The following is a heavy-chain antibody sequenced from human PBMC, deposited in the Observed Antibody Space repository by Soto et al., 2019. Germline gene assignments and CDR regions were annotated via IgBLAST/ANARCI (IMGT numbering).Heavy chain of an antibody. V-gene: IGHV3-30*18. CDR3: AKDPDYDILTGIDY. CDR1: GFTFSSYG. Sequence: PGGSLRLSCAASGFTFSSYGMHWVRQAPGKGLEWVAVISYDGSNKYYADSVKGRFTISRDNSKNTLYLQMNSLRAEATAVYYCAKDPDYDILTGIDYWGQGTLVTVSS. CDR2: ISYDGSNK. D-gene: IGHD3-9*01. J-gene: IGHJ4*02.